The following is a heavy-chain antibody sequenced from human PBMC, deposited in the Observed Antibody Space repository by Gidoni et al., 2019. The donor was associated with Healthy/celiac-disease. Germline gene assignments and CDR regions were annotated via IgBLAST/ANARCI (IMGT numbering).Heavy chain of an antibody. CDR1: GFTFNDYG. D-gene: IGHD2-2*02. Sequence: EVQLVESGGGLVQRGESLGISCAASGFTFNDYGMYWVRKAPGRGLVWVSRLNEGGSTTTYADSVRGRFTISRDNAKNMLYLQMNSLRVEDTAVYYCARGSRDCGSTGCYNTIWGQGTLVTVSS. CDR2: LNEGGSTT. CDR3: ARGSRDCGSTGCYNTI. J-gene: IGHJ1*01. V-gene: IGHV3-74*01.